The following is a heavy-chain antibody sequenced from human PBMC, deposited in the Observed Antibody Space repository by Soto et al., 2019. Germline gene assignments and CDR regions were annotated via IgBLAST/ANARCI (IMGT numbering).Heavy chain of an antibody. V-gene: IGHV4-34*01. CDR3: ARRGNYDILTGYSP. J-gene: IGHJ5*02. CDR1: GGSFSGYY. CDR2: INHSGST. D-gene: IGHD3-9*01. Sequence: SETLSLTCAVYGGSFSGYYWSWIRQPPGKGLEWIGEINHSGSTNYNPSLKSRVTISVDTSKNQFSLKLSSVTAADTAVYYCARRGNYDILTGYSPWGQGTLVTVS.